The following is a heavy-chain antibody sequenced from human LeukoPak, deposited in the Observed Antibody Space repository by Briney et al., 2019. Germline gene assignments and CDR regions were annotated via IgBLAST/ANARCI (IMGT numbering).Heavy chain of an antibody. CDR2: IKQDGSEK. V-gene: IGHV3-7*01. J-gene: IGHJ5*02. CDR3: AKFEIVVVPAAYNWFDP. Sequence: GGSLRLSCAASGFTFSSYWMSWVRQAPGKGLEWVANIKQDGSEKYYVDPVKGRFTISRDNAKNSLYLQMNSLRAEDTAVYYCAKFEIVVVPAAYNWFDPWGQGTLVTVSS. CDR1: GFTFSSYW. D-gene: IGHD2-2*01.